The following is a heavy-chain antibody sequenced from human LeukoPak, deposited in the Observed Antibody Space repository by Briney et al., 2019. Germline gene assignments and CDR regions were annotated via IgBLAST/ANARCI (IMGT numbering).Heavy chain of an antibody. CDR2: INHSGST. V-gene: IGHV4-34*01. Sequence: PSETLSLTCAVYGGSFSGYYWSWIRQPPGKGLEWIGEINHSGSTNYNPSLKSRVTISVDTSKNQFSLKLSSVTAADTAVYYCARVYSSSWYGYWGQGTLVTVSS. CDR3: ARVYSSSWYGY. CDR1: GGSFSGYY. J-gene: IGHJ4*02. D-gene: IGHD6-13*01.